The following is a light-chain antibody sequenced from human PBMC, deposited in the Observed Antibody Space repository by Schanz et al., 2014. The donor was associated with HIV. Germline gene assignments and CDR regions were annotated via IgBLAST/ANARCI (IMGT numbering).Light chain of an antibody. CDR2: DVG. J-gene: IGLJ2*01. V-gene: IGLV2-14*03. Sequence: QSVLTQPASVSGSPGQSITLSCTGTSGDLPSFTPVSWPRHSPGKAPELLFYDVGHGPSRLSGHFSVSKSGNTASLTNSGLQAEDEAYYYCTSWTNDSTILFGGGTKLTVL. CDR1: SGDLPSFTP. CDR3: TSWTNDSTIL.